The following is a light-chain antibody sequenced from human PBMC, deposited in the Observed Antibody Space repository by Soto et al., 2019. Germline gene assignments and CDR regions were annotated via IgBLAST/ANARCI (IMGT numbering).Light chain of an antibody. J-gene: IGLJ1*01. CDR3: SSYTDRKNLV. Sequence: QSALAQPASVSGSPGQSITISCTGASGYVGTYSLVSWYQQHPGKAPKVVIYDVTKRPSGVPDRFSGSKSGNTASLTVSALQAEDEADYYCSSYTDRKNLVFGTGTKLTVL. CDR1: SGYVGTYSL. CDR2: DVT. V-gene: IGLV2-14*02.